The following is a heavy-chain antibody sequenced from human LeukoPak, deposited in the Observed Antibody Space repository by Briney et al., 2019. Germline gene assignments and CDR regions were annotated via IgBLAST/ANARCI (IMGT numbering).Heavy chain of an antibody. CDR2: ISGSGDST. CDR1: GFTFTTFA. J-gene: IGHJ4*02. CDR3: AKDRGY. Sequence: GGSLRLSCAASGFTFTTFAMTWVRQAPGKGLEWVSAISGSGDSTYYADSVKGRFIISRDNSKNTLYLQMNSLRAEDTAVYYCAKDRGYWGQGTLVTVSS. V-gene: IGHV3-23*01.